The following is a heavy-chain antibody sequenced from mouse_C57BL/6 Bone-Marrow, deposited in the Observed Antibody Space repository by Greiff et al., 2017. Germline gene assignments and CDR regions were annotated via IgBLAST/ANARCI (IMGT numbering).Heavy chain of an antibody. CDR2: INPNNGGT. CDR1: GYTFTDYY. J-gene: IGHJ4*01. CDR3: ARATTVPLYYAMDY. V-gene: IGHV1-26*01. Sequence: EVQLQQSGPELVKPGASVKISCKASGYTFTDYYMNWVKQSPGQSLEWIGGINPNNGGTSYNQKFKGKATLTVDKSSSTAYMERRSLTSEDSAVYYGARATTVPLYYAMDYWGQGTSVTVSS. D-gene: IGHD1-1*01.